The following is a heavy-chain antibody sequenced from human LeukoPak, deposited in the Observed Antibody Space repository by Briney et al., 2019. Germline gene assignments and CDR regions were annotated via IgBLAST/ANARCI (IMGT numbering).Heavy chain of an antibody. V-gene: IGHV4-59*08. D-gene: IGHD2-2*02. CDR1: GGSISSYY. J-gene: IGHJ5*02. CDR3: ARHPDIVVVPAAIWFDP. Sequence: SETLSLTCTVSGGSISSYYWSWIRQPPGKGLEWIGYIYYSRSANYNPSLKSRVTISVDTSKNQFSLKLSSVTAADTAVYYCARHPDIVVVPAAIWFDPWGQGTLVTVSS. CDR2: IYYSRSA.